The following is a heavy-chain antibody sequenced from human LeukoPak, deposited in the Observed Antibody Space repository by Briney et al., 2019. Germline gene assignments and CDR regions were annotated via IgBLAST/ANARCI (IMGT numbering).Heavy chain of an antibody. D-gene: IGHD3-9*01. J-gene: IGHJ4*02. CDR2: IYYSGST. Sequence: SETLSLTCTVSGGSISSSSYYWGWIRQPPGKGLEWIGNIYYSGSTYYNPSLKSRVTISVDTSKNQFSLKLSSVTAADTAVYYCARVNYDILTGPFDYWGQGTLVTVSS. CDR1: GGSISSSSYY. V-gene: IGHV4-39*01. CDR3: ARVNYDILTGPFDY.